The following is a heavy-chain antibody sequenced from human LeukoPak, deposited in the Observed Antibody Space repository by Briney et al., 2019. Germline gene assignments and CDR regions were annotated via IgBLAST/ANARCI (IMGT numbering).Heavy chain of an antibody. CDR2: IYHSGGT. CDR3: ARAGEGFDY. V-gene: IGHV4-4*02. J-gene: IGHJ4*02. Sequence: SETLSLTCAVSGASISSSYWWSWVRQPPGKGLEWIGEIYHSGGTNYKPSLKSRVTISLDKSKNQFSLKLSSVTAADTAVYYCARAGEGFDYWGQGTLVTVSS. CDR1: GASISSSYW.